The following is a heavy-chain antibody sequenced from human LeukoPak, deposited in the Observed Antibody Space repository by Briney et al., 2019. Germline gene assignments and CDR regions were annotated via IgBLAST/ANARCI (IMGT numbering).Heavy chain of an antibody. CDR2: IYYSGST. D-gene: IGHD4-11*01. V-gene: IGHV4-39*01. CDR3: ASRIMTTVTYYYYYYYMDV. Sequence: SETLSLTCTVSGGSTSSSSYYWGWIRQPPGKGLEWIGSIYYSGSTYYNPSLKSRVTISVDTSKNQFSLKLSSVTAADTAVYYCASRIMTTVTYYYYYYYMDVWGKGTTVTVSS. CDR1: GGSTSSSSYY. J-gene: IGHJ6*03.